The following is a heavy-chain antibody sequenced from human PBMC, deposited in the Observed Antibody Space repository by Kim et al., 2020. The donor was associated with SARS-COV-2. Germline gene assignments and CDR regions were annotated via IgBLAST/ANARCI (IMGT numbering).Heavy chain of an antibody. V-gene: IGHV6-1*01. Sequence: SQTLSLTCAISGESVSSNSAAWNWIRQSPSRGLEWLGRTYYRSKWYNDYAVSVKSRITINPDTSKNQFSLQLNSVTPEDTAVYYCARWEGYCTGGVCYKGFDYWGQGTLVTVSS. CDR3: ARWEGYCTGGVCYKGFDY. CDR1: GESVSSNSAA. D-gene: IGHD2-8*02. J-gene: IGHJ4*02. CDR2: TYYRSKWYN.